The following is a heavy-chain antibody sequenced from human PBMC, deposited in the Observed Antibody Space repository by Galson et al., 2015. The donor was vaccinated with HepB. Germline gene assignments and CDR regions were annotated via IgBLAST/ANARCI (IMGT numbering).Heavy chain of an antibody. Sequence: SVKVSCKASGYTFTSYDINWVRQATGQGLEWMGWMNPIIGNTGYAQKFQGRVTMTRNTSISTAYMELSSLRSDDTAVYYCARDGLCGSTSCYHQHWGQGTLVTVSS. CDR2: MNPIIGNT. V-gene: IGHV1-8*01. D-gene: IGHD2-2*01. CDR1: GYTFTSYD. CDR3: ARDGLCGSTSCYHQH. J-gene: IGHJ1*01.